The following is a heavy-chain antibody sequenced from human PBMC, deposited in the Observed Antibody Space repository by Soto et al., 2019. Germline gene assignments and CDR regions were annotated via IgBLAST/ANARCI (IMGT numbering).Heavy chain of an antibody. Sequence: QVQLQESGPGLVKPSETLSLTCTVSGGSISSYYWSWIRQPPGKGLEWIGYIYYSGSTNYNPSLKSRVTISVDTSKNQFSLKLSSVTAADTAVYYCARDHPDFEYSSSSGFDPWGQGTLVTVSS. D-gene: IGHD6-6*01. V-gene: IGHV4-59*01. CDR2: IYYSGST. CDR3: ARDHPDFEYSSSSGFDP. J-gene: IGHJ5*02. CDR1: GGSISSYY.